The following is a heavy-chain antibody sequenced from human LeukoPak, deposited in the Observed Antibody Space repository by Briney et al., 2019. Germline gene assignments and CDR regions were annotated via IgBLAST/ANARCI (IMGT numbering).Heavy chain of an antibody. CDR3: ARGGERTYAYGFDQYYFDS. D-gene: IGHD3-10*01. J-gene: IGHJ4*02. CDR1: GGSISSYY. Sequence: PSETLSLTCTVSGGSISSYYWSWIRQPPGKGLEWIGYIYYSGSTNYNPSLKSRVTISVDTSKNQFSLKLSSVTAADTAVYYCARGGERTYAYGFDQYYFDSWGQGTLVTVSS. CDR2: IYYSGST. V-gene: IGHV4-59*01.